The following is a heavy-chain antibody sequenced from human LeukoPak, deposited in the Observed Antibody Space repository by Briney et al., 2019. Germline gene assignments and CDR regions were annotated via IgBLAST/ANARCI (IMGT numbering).Heavy chain of an antibody. CDR2: ISHNSDTI. D-gene: IGHD5-24*01. J-gene: IGHJ4*02. V-gene: IGHV3-48*04. CDR3: ARATRNGYDY. Sequence: PGGSLRLSCAAPGFTFNIYGMNWVRQAPGKGPEWVSYISHNSDTIYYVDSVKGRFTMSRDNTKKSLYLQLNSLRVEDTAIYYCARATRNGYDYWGQGTLVTVSS. CDR1: GFTFNIYG.